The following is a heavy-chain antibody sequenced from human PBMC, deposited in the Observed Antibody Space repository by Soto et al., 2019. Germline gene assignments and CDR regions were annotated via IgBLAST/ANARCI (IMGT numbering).Heavy chain of an antibody. CDR1: GGSISSGDYY. Sequence: PSETLSLTCTVSGGSISSGDYYWSWIRQPPGKGLEWIGYIYYSGSTYYNPPLKSRVTISVDTSKNQFSLKLSSVTAADTAVYYCARGPVEMATIIRYYFDYWGQGTLVTVSS. CDR2: IYYSGST. V-gene: IGHV4-30-4*01. CDR3: ARGPVEMATIIRYYFDY. D-gene: IGHD5-12*01. J-gene: IGHJ4*02.